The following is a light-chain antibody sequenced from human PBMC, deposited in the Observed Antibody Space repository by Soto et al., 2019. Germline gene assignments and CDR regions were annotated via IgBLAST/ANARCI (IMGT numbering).Light chain of an antibody. V-gene: IGKV1-27*01. CDR2: AAS. J-gene: IGKJ4*01. CDR3: QGYNSAHLS. Sequence: PMTQSPSSLSASVGDRVTITCRASQDITNSLGWHQQKPGKVPKLLIYAASTLQPGVPSRFNGSGSGTDFTLTINNLQPEDVATYYCQGYNSAHLSFGGGTKVETK. CDR1: QDITNS.